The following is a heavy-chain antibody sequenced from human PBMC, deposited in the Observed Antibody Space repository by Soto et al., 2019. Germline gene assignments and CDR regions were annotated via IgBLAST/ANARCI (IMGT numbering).Heavy chain of an antibody. CDR3: ARGQSAYSNLAYGMDV. D-gene: IGHD4-4*01. V-gene: IGHV1-8*01. CDR2: MNPNSGNR. J-gene: IGHJ6*02. Sequence: ASVKVSCKASGYTFTNYEINWVRQATGQGLEWMGWMNPNSGNRAYAQKFQGRVTMTRNTSISTAYMELSSLRSEETAVYYCARGQSAYSNLAYGMDVWGPGTTVTVSS. CDR1: GYTFTNYE.